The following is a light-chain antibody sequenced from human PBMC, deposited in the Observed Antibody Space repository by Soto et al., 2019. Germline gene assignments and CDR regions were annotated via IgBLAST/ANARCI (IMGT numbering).Light chain of an antibody. CDR2: DAS. J-gene: IGKJ5*01. V-gene: IGKV3-11*01. CDR1: QSVSSY. CDR3: QQRSDWPPIT. Sequence: IVLTQSPDTLSLSPVERATLSCRASQSVSSYLAWYQQKPGQAPRLLIYDASNRAAGVPYRFRGSGSGTDFTLTISSVEPEDFGVYYCQQRSDWPPITFGQGTRLENK.